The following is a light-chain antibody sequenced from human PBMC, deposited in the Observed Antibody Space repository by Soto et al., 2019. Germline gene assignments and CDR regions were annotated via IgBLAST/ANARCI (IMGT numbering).Light chain of an antibody. V-gene: IGKV1-39*01. CDR3: QQSFTTPCT. CDR1: QKISTY. J-gene: IGKJ2*01. CDR2: AAS. Sequence: DIQMTQSPSALSASVGDRVTITCRASQKISTYVNWYQQKSGKAPRLLIFAASTLQTGVPSRFSGSGSGTHFTLTISRLQPEDFATYYCQQSFTTPCTFGQGTKLAI.